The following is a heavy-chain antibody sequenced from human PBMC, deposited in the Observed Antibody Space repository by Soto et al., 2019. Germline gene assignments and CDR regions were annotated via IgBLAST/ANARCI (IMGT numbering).Heavy chain of an antibody. V-gene: IGHV1-3*01. Sequence: QVQLVQSGAEVKKPGASVKVSCKASGYTFTSYAMHWVRQAPGQRLEWMGWINAGNGNTKYSQKFQGRVTITRDTSASTAYMELSRLRSEDTAVYYCARGEALLWFGELLSPTDYWGQGTLVTVSS. CDR1: GYTFTSYA. J-gene: IGHJ4*02. D-gene: IGHD3-10*01. CDR2: INAGNGNT. CDR3: ARGEALLWFGELLSPTDY.